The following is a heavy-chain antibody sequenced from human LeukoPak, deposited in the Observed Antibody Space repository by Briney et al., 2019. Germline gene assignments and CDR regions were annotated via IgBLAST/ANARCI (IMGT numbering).Heavy chain of an antibody. CDR3: ARLQDYYILTGTADY. Sequence: GESLKISCKGSGYSFTSYWIGWVRQMPGKGLEWMGIIYPGDSDTRYSPSFQGQVTISPDKSIRTAYLQGSDLKASDTAMYYCARLQDYYILTGTADYWGQGTLVTVSS. V-gene: IGHV5-51*01. CDR1: GYSFTSYW. D-gene: IGHD3-9*01. CDR2: IYPGDSDT. J-gene: IGHJ4*02.